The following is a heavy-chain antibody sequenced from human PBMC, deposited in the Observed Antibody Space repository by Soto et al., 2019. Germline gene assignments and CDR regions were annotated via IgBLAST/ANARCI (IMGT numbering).Heavy chain of an antibody. CDR2: TSYDGSNK. V-gene: IGHV3-30-3*01. J-gene: IGHJ3*02. D-gene: IGHD6-19*01. Sequence: QVQLVESGGGVVQPGRSLRLSCAASRFTFSSYTMHWLRQAPGKGLEWVAVTSYDGSNKYYTDSVKGRFTISRDNSKNTLHLQMNSLRPEDTAVYYCARDRGSSGWSDAFDIWGQGTMVTVS. CDR3: ARDRGSSGWSDAFDI. CDR1: RFTFSSYT.